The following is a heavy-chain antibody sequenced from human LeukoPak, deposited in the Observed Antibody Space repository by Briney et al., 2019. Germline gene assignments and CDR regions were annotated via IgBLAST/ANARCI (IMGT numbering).Heavy chain of an antibody. CDR3: VRGIGWGWFDS. CDR2: INQGGSVK. Sequence: PGGSLRLSCAASGFSFRDFWMTWVRQAPGKGLEWVANINQGGSVKYYVDSVKGRFTISRDDAKSSLYVQMISLRVEDTAVYYCVRGIGWGWFDSWGQGTLVSVSS. V-gene: IGHV3-7*01. CDR1: GFSFRDFW. J-gene: IGHJ5*01. D-gene: IGHD3-16*01.